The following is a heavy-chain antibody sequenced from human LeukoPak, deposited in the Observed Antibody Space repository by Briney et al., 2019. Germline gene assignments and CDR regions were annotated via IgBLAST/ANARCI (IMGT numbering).Heavy chain of an antibody. V-gene: IGHV1-69*13. CDR3: ARDRGATLRYDAFDI. CDR1: GGTFISYA. Sequence: GASVKVSCKASGGTFISYAISWVRQAPGQGLEWMGGIIPIFGTANYAQKFQGRVTITADESTSTAYMELSSLRSEDTAVYYCARDRGATLRYDAFDIWGQGTMVTVSS. CDR2: IIPIFGTA. D-gene: IGHD1-26*01. J-gene: IGHJ3*02.